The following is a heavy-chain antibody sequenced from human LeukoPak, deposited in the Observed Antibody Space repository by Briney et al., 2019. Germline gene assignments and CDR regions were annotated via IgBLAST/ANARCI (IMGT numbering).Heavy chain of an antibody. J-gene: IGHJ4*02. Sequence: ASVKASCKASGYTFTTYAMHWVRQAPGQRLEWMGWINTGNGNTKYSQRFQGRVTITRDASASTAYMDLSSLRSEDTAVYYCARAPGSGSCSAFDYWGQGTLVTVSS. CDR2: INTGNGNT. CDR3: ARAPGSGSCSAFDY. D-gene: IGHD1-26*01. CDR1: GYTFTTYA. V-gene: IGHV1-3*04.